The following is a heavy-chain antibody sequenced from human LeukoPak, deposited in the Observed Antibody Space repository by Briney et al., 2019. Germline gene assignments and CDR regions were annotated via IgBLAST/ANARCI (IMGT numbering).Heavy chain of an antibody. V-gene: IGHV3-48*01. D-gene: IGHD3-16*01. J-gene: IGHJ6*03. CDR1: GFTFISYS. CDR2: ISSGSSTI. CDR3: AGDDYVWGSPYYYYYMDV. Sequence: PGGSLRLSCAASGFTFISYSMNWVRQAPRKGLEWVTYISSGSSTIYYADSVKGRFTISRDNAKNSLYLQMNSLRAEDTAVYYCAGDDYVWGSPYYYYYMDVWGKGTTVTVSS.